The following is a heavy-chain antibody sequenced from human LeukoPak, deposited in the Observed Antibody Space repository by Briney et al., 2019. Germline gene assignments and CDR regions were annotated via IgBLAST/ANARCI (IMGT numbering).Heavy chain of an antibody. J-gene: IGHJ4*02. CDR1: GFTFSSYS. Sequence: GGSLRLSCAASGFTFSSYSMNWVRQAPGKGLEWVSSISSSSSYIYYADSVKGRFTISRDNAKNSLYLQMNSLRAEDTAVYYCARGIGYYDSSGYKLDYWGQGTLVTVSS. CDR3: ARGIGYYDSSGYKLDY. V-gene: IGHV3-21*01. CDR2: ISSSSSYI. D-gene: IGHD3-22*01.